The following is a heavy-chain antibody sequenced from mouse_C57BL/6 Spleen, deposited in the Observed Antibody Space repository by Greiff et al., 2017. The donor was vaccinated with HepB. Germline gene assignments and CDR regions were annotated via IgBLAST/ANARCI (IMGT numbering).Heavy chain of an antibody. CDR1: GYAFSSYW. CDR3: ERSSYYGSPLDY. V-gene: IGHV1-80*01. CDR2: IYPGDGDT. J-gene: IGHJ2*01. D-gene: IGHD1-1*01. Sequence: QVQLQQSGAELVKPGASVKISCKASGYAFSSYWMNWVKQRPGKGLEWIGQIYPGDGDTNYNGKFKGKATLTADKSSSTAYMQLSSLTSEDSAVCFCERSSYYGSPLDYWGQGTTLTVSS.